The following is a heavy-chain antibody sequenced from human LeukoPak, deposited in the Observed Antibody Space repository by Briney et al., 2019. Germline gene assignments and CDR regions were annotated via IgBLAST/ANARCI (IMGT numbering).Heavy chain of an antibody. D-gene: IGHD2-21*01. CDR3: AKEIGYYFDY. J-gene: IGHJ4*02. CDR1: GFTFSSYA. CDR2: ISGSGGST. Sequence: GGSLRLSCAASGFTFSSYAMSCVRQAPGKGLEWVSSISGSGGSTYYADSVKGRFTISRDNSKNTLYLQMNSLRADDAAVYYCAKEIGYYFDYWGQGTLVTVSS. V-gene: IGHV3-23*01.